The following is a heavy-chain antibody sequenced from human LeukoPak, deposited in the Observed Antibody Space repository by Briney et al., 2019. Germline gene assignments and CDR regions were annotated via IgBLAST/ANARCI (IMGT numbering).Heavy chain of an antibody. CDR2: IFHDGSA. J-gene: IGHJ4*02. V-gene: IGHV4-61*01. Sequence: SETLSLTCTVSGGSVSSGSYYWSWIRKPPGKGLEWIGFIFHDGSAYYNPSFRSRAIISVDTSRNQFSLRLTSVTTADTAVYYCAREVRGPSVDFDFWGQGTLVTVSS. D-gene: IGHD3-10*01. CDR3: AREVRGPSVDFDF. CDR1: GGSVSSGSYY.